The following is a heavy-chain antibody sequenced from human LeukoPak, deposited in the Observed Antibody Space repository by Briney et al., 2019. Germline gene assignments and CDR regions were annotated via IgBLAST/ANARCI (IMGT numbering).Heavy chain of an antibody. CDR1: GYTFTIYG. J-gene: IGHJ4*02. CDR2: ISAYNGNT. D-gene: IGHD5-18*01. Sequence: ASVNVSCKASGYTFTIYGISWVRQAPGQGLEWMGWISAYNGNTNYAQKLQGRVTMTTDTSTSTAYMELRSLRSDDTAVYYCARDEGYSYGYSQIIIDYWGQGTLVTVSS. V-gene: IGHV1-18*01. CDR3: ARDEGYSYGYSQIIIDY.